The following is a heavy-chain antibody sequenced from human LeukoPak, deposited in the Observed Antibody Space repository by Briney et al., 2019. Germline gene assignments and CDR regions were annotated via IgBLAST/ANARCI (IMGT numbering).Heavy chain of an antibody. CDR1: GFTFSSYW. D-gene: IGHD6-13*01. CDR2: IKQDGSEK. J-gene: IGHJ6*03. CDR3: ARRQQDRAGYSSSWYYYYYYYMDV. V-gene: IGHV3-7*01. Sequence: GGSLRLSCAAPGFTFSSYWMSWVRQAPGKGLEWVANIKQDGSEKYYVDSVKGRFTISRDNAKNSLYLQMNSLRAEDTAVYYCARRQQDRAGYSSSWYYYYYYYMDVWGKGTTVTVSS.